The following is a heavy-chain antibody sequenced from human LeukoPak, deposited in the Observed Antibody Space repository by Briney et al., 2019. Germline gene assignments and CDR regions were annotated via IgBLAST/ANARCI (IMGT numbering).Heavy chain of an antibody. CDR1: GGTFSSYA. Sequence: ASVKVSCKASGGTFSSYAISWVRQAPGQGLEWMGGIIPIFGTANYAQKFQGRVTITADDLTSTAYMELNSLRSEDTAMYYCAREPRYSDYDRVLDYWGQGTLVTVSS. CDR2: IIPIFGTA. V-gene: IGHV1-69*13. CDR3: AREPRYSDYDRVLDY. D-gene: IGHD5-12*01. J-gene: IGHJ4*02.